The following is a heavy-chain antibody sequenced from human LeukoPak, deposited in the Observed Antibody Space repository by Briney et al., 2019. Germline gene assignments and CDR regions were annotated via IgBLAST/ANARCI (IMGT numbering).Heavy chain of an antibody. Sequence: GGSLRLSCKGLRFSFSTSWIHWVRQAPGEGLVWVSRINPDYSGTDYADSVRGRFTIPRDNAKNTVFLQMNSLRAEDTAVYYCARPPDGLANAFDIWGLGTMVTVSS. CDR1: RFSFSTSW. CDR2: INPDYSGT. J-gene: IGHJ3*02. CDR3: ARPPDGLANAFDI. D-gene: IGHD5-24*01. V-gene: IGHV3-74*01.